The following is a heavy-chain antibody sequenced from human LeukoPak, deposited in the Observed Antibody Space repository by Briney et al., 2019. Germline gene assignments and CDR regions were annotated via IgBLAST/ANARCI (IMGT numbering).Heavy chain of an antibody. V-gene: IGHV4-30-4*01. D-gene: IGHD3-3*01. CDR2: IYYSGST. CDR1: GGSIRRGDYY. CDR3: ARDPYYDFWSGYCGGYGMDV. Sequence: PSQTLALTCTVSGGSIRRGDYYWSWLPQPPGKGLEWIGYIYYSGSTYYNPSLKSRVTISVDPSKNQFSLKLSSVTAADTAVYYCARDPYYDFWSGYCGGYGMDVWGRGTTVTVS. J-gene: IGHJ6*02.